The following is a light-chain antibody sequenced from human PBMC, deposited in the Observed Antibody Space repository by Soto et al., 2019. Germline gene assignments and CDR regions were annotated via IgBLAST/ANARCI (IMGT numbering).Light chain of an antibody. CDR2: LGS. CDR3: MQTLQTPRT. J-gene: IGKJ1*01. CDR1: QSLLHSSGYIY. V-gene: IGKV2-28*01. Sequence: DIVMTQSPVSLPVTPGEPASISCRSSQSLLHSSGYIYLDWYLQKPGQSPQLLIYLGSNRASGVPDRFSGSGSGNDFTLKISRVEAEDVGIYYCMQTLQTPRTFGQGTKVEIK.